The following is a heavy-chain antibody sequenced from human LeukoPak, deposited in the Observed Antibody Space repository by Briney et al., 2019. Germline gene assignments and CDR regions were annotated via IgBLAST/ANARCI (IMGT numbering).Heavy chain of an antibody. CDR1: GFTFSDYY. V-gene: IGHV3-11*01. CDR2: ISSSGSTI. J-gene: IGHJ6*02. Sequence: GGALRLSRAASGFTFSDYYMSWIRQAPGKGLEWVSYISSSGSTIYYADSVKGRFTISRDNAKNSLYLQMNSLRAEDTAVYYCARDLGSRRDYYYGMDVWGQGTTVTVSS. CDR3: ARDLGSRRDYYYGMDV. D-gene: IGHD7-27*01.